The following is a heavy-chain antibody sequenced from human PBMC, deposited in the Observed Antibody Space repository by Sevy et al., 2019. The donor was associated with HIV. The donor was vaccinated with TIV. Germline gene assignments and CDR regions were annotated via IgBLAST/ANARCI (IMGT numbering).Heavy chain of an antibody. Sequence: GGSLRLSCAASGFTFSRYGMHWVRQAPGKGLEWVAFIRYDGSNKYYADSVKGRFTISRDNSKNTLYLQMNSLRAEDTAVYYCAKDPHGAAGGYYFDYWGQGTLVTVSS. CDR1: GFTFSRYG. J-gene: IGHJ4*02. V-gene: IGHV3-30*02. CDR2: IRYDGSNK. CDR3: AKDPHGAAGGYYFDY. D-gene: IGHD6-25*01.